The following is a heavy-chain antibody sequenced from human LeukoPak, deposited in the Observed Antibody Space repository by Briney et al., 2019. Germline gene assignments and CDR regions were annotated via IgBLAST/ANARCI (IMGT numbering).Heavy chain of an antibody. CDR2: ISSSSSTI. Sequence: GGSLRLSCAASGFTFSSYSMNWVRQAPGKGLEWVSYISSSSSTIYYADSVKGRFTISRDNAKNSLYLQMNSLRAGDTAVYYCARTIEMATISYFDYWGQGTLVTVSS. CDR1: GFTFSSYS. D-gene: IGHD5-24*01. V-gene: IGHV3-48*04. J-gene: IGHJ4*02. CDR3: ARTIEMATISYFDY.